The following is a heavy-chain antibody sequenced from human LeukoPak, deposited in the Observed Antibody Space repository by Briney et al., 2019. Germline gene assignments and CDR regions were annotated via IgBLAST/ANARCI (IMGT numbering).Heavy chain of an antibody. J-gene: IGHJ6*04. Sequence: AGGSLRLSCAASGFTFSSYEMNWVRQAPGKGLEWVSYISRSGSAIYYADSVKGRFTISRDNAKNSLHLQMNSLRAEDTAVYYCAELGITMIGGVWGKGTTVTISS. CDR1: GFTFSSYE. CDR3: AELGITMIGGV. D-gene: IGHD3-10*02. V-gene: IGHV3-48*03. CDR2: ISRSGSAI.